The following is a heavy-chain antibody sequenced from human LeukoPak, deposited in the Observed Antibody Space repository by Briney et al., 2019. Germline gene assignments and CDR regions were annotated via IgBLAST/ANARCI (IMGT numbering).Heavy chain of an antibody. D-gene: IGHD6-13*01. CDR3: ARQDITAAGFDS. J-gene: IGHJ4*02. CDR1: GYNFANYW. V-gene: IGHV5-51*01. Sequence: PGESLKISCKCSGYNFANYWIAWVRQMPGKGLEWMGIIYPGDSDTRYSPSFQGQVTISADKSISIAYLQWSSLKASDTAMYYCARQDITAAGFDSWGQGTLVTVSS. CDR2: IYPGDSDT.